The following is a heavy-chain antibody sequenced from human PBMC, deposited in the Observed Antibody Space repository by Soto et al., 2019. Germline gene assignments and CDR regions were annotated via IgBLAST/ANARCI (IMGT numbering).Heavy chain of an antibody. Sequence: EVQLLESGGGLVQPGGSLRLSCTASGFTFSNYAMSWVRQAPGKGVEWVSSLSGSGDSTYYADSVKGRFTISRDNSRNRLYLQINSLRAEDTAVFYCAKHRVVLEIVGPVDSWGQGTLVTVSS. D-gene: IGHD5-12*01. CDR1: GFTFSNYA. CDR3: AKHRVVLEIVGPVDS. J-gene: IGHJ4*02. CDR2: LSGSGDST. V-gene: IGHV3-23*01.